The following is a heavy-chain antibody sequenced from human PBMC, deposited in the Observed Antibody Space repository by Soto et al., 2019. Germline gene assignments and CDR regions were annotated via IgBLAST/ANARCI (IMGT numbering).Heavy chain of an antibody. CDR3: ARDAVSEGGYYFICDAFDI. J-gene: IGHJ3*02. CDR1: GYTFTSYG. V-gene: IGHV1-18*01. CDR2: ISAYNGNT. D-gene: IGHD3-22*01. Sequence: QVQLVQSGAEVKKPGASVKVSCKASGYTFTSYGISWVRQAPGQGLEWMGWISAYNGNTNYAQKLQGRVTMTTDTSASTAYMELRSLRSDDTAVYYCARDAVSEGGYYFICDAFDIWGQGTMVTVSS.